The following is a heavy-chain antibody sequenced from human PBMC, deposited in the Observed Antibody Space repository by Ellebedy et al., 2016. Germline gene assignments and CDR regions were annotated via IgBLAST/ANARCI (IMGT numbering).Heavy chain of an antibody. CDR2: ISAYNGNT. D-gene: IGHD2-15*01. CDR1: GYTFTSYG. V-gene: IGHV1-18*01. Sequence: ASVKVSCKASGYTFTSYGISWVRQAPGQGLEWMGWISAYNGNTNYAQKLQGRVTMTTDTSTSTAYMELRSLRSDDTAVYYCARTLSVVAATVNFDYWGQGTLVTVSS. CDR3: ARTLSVVAATVNFDY. J-gene: IGHJ4*02.